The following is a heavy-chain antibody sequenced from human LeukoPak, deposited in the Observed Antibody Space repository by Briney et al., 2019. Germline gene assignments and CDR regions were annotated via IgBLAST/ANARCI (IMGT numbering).Heavy chain of an antibody. J-gene: IGHJ5*02. D-gene: IGHD2-15*01. CDR2: IYYSGST. CDR3: ARVPGIVENWFDP. Sequence: SETLSLTCTVSGGSISSSSYYWGWIRQHPGKGLEWIGYIYYSGSTYHNPSLKSRVTISVDTSKNQFSLKLSSVTAADTAVYYCARVPGIVENWFDPWGQGTLVTVSS. CDR1: GGSISSSSYY. V-gene: IGHV4-31*03.